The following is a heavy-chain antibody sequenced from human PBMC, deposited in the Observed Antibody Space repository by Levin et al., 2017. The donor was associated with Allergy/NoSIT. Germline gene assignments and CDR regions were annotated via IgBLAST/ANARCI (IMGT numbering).Heavy chain of an antibody. J-gene: IGHJ5*02. Sequence: GGSLRLSCAASGFTFSSYAMSWVRQAPGKGLEWVSAISGSGGSTYYADSVKGRFTISRDNSKNTLYLQMNSLRAEDTAVYYCAKDRGWNTLRGVNWFDPWGQGTLVTVSS. CDR2: ISGSGGST. CDR3: AKDRGWNTLRGVNWFDP. D-gene: IGHD1/OR15-1a*01. V-gene: IGHV3-23*01. CDR1: GFTFSSYA.